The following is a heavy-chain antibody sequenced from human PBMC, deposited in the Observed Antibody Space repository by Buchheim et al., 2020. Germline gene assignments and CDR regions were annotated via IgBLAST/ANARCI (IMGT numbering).Heavy chain of an antibody. D-gene: IGHD6-19*01. CDR3: ARHSWAGDFDY. Sequence: QLQLQESGPGLVKPSETLSLTCTVSGGSISSSSYYWGWIRQPPGKGLEWIGSFYYSGSTYYNPSLKSRVTISVDTSKNQFSLKLSSVTAADTAVDYCARHSWAGDFDYWGQGTL. J-gene: IGHJ4*02. CDR2: FYYSGST. CDR1: GGSISSSSYY. V-gene: IGHV4-39*01.